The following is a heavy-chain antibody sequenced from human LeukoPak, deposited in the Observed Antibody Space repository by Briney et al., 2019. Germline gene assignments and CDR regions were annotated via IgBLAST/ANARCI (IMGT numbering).Heavy chain of an antibody. V-gene: IGHV1-46*01. J-gene: IGHJ4*02. CDR2: INPSGGST. D-gene: IGHD6-6*01. CDR3: ARTAARRFDY. CDR1: GYTFTSYY. Sequence: ASVKVSCKASGYTFTSYYMHWVRQAPGQGLEWMGIINPSGGSTSYAQKLQGRVTMTTDTSTSTVYMELSSLRSDDTAVYYCARTAARRFDYWGQGTLVTVSS.